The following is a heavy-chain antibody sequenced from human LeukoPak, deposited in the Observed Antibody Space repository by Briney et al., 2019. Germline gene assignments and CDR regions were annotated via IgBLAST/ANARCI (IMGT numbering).Heavy chain of an antibody. Sequence: GGSLRLSCAASGFTFSNYWMSWVRQAPGKGLEWVANIKPDGSEKTYVDSVKGRFTISRDNAKNSLYLQMNSLRAEDTAVYYCATVWLTAPYFDYWGQGTLVTVSS. CDR3: ATVWLTAPYFDY. D-gene: IGHD6-19*01. J-gene: IGHJ4*02. V-gene: IGHV3-7*01. CDR1: GFTFSNYW. CDR2: IKPDGSEK.